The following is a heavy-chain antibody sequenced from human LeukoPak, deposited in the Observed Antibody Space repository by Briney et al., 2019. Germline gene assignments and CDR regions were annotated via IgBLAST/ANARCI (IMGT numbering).Heavy chain of an antibody. CDR2: ISSSSSTI. CDR1: GFTFSSYS. CDR3: ARRSGAGMDV. J-gene: IGHJ6*02. Sequence: PGGSLRLSCAASGFTFSSYSMNWVRQAPGKGLEWVSYISSSSSTIYYVDSVKGRFTISRDNAKNSLYLQMNSLRAEDTAMYYCARRSGAGMDVWGQGTTVTVSS. D-gene: IGHD3-10*01. V-gene: IGHV3-48*01.